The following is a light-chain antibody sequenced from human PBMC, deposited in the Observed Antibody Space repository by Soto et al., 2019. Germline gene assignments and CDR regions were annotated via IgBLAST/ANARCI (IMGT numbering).Light chain of an antibody. J-gene: IGKJ5*01. Sequence: DIQMTQSPSSLSASVGDRFTITFRASQSISDYLHWYQQRPGKAPKLLIYAASNLQSGVPSRFSGSGSGTDFTLTITSLQPEDFATYYCQQSLSSPEITFGQGTRLEIK. CDR2: AAS. V-gene: IGKV1-39*01. CDR1: QSISDY. CDR3: QQSLSSPEIT.